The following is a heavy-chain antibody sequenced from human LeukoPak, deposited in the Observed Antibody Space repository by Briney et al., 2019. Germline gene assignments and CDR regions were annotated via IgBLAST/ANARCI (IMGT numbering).Heavy chain of an antibody. V-gene: IGHV3-49*04. Sequence: GGSLRLSCVASGFSFSSYGMHWVRQAPGKGLEWVGFIRSKAYGGTTEYAASVKGRFTISRDDSKSIAYLQMSSLKTEDTAVYYCTRGYDFWSFWGQGTLVTVSS. D-gene: IGHD3-3*01. CDR1: GFSFSSYG. J-gene: IGHJ4*02. CDR2: IRSKAYGGTT. CDR3: TRGYDFWSF.